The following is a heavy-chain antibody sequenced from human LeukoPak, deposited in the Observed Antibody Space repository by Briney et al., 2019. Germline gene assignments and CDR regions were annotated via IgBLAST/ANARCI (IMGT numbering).Heavy chain of an antibody. V-gene: IGHV3-66*02. CDR2: IYSGGST. J-gene: IGHJ6*03. CDR3: ARERYDFWSGPYYYYMDV. D-gene: IGHD3-3*01. CDR1: GFTVSSSY. Sequence: PGGSLRLSCAASGFTVSSSYMSWVRQAPGKGLEWVSVIYSGGSTYYADSVKGRFTISRDNSKNTLYLQMNSLRAEDTAVYYCARERYDFWSGPYYYYMDVWGKGTTVTVSS.